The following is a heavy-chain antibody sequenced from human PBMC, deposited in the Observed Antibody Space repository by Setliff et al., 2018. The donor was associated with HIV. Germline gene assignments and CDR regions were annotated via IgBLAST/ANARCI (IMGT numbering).Heavy chain of an antibody. J-gene: IGHJ6*03. CDR2: IYYSGST. Sequence: SETLSLTCTVSGGSISSSSYYWGWIRQPPGKGLEWIGSIYYSGSTYYNPSLKSRVTITADESTNTVYMELRSLTPEDTAIYYCARKAGTTLHYHYYYMDVWGKGTTVTVSS. CDR3: ARKAGTTLHYHYYYMDV. CDR1: GGSISSSSYY. V-gene: IGHV4-39*07. D-gene: IGHD1-7*01.